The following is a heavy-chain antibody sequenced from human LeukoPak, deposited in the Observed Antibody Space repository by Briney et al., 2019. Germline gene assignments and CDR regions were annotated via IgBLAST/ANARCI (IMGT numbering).Heavy chain of an antibody. CDR1: GGSISSYY. CDR3: ARDATYYYDSSGYFLFDY. D-gene: IGHD3-22*01. Sequence: SETLSLTCTVSGGSISSYYWSWIRQPAGKGLEWIGGIYTSGSTNYNPSLKSRVTMSVDTSKNQFSLKLSSVTAADTAVYYCARDATYYYDSSGYFLFDYWGQGTLVTVSS. V-gene: IGHV4-4*07. J-gene: IGHJ4*02. CDR2: IYTSGST.